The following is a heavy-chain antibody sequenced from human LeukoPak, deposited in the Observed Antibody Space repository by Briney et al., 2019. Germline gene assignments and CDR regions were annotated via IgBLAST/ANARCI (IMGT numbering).Heavy chain of an antibody. CDR2: IKQDGSET. CDR3: PKDTTMSY. D-gene: IGHD5-18*01. V-gene: IGHV3-7*03. Sequence: GGSLRLSCAGSGFSLGSYWMSWVREAPGKGLEWVANIKQDGSETFYVDSVKGRFTISRDNAKNSLYLQMNSLRAEDTALYYCPKDTTMSYWGQGTLVTVSS. J-gene: IGHJ4*02. CDR1: GFSLGSYW.